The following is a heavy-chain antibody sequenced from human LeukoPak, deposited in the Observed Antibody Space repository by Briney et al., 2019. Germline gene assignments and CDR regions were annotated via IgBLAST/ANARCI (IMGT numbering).Heavy chain of an antibody. CDR2: ISSSSSTI. CDR1: GFTFSSYS. J-gene: IGHJ4*02. V-gene: IGHV3-48*04. Sequence: PGGSLRLSCAASGFTFSSYSMNWVRQAPGKGLEWVSYISSSSSTIYYADSVKGRFTISRDNAKNSLYLQMNSLRAEDTAVYYCARDLPSGSYGDWGQGTLVTVSS. CDR3: ARDLPSGSYGD. D-gene: IGHD1-26*01.